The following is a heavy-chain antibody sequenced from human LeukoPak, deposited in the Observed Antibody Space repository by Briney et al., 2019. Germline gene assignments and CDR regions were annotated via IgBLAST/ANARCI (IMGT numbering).Heavy chain of an antibody. V-gene: IGHV3-23*01. D-gene: IGHD2-15*01. CDR3: AKDFRIGYSAHFDY. Sequence: GSLRLSCVGSGFTFRSHSMSLVRQAPEKGLGFVSGIYENGGTTYYADSVKGRFSISRDNSKNTLYLQMDSLRGEDTAVYYCAKDFRIGYSAHFDYWGQGALVTVSS. CDR2: IYENGGTT. J-gene: IGHJ4*02. CDR1: GFTFRSHS.